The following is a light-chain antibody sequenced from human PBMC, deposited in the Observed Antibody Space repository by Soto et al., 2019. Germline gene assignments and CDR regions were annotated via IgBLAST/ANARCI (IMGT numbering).Light chain of an antibody. CDR1: SSDVGGYIY. V-gene: IGLV2-14*01. CDR3: SSYTTSSSYV. CDR2: DVT. Sequence: QSVLTQPASVSGSPGRSITISCTGTSSDVGGYIYVSWYRQHPGKAPKLMIYDVTSRPSGVSYRFSGSKSGNTASLTISGLQAEDEADYYCSSYTTSSSYVFGTGTKVTVL. J-gene: IGLJ1*01.